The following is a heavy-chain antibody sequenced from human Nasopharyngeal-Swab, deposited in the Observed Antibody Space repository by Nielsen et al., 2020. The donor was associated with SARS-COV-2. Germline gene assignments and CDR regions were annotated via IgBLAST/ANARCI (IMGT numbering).Heavy chain of an antibody. CDR3: AKDLGVESPLWFDY. CDR2: ISGSGGST. D-gene: IGHD4-23*01. CDR1: GFTFRIAY. J-gene: IGHJ4*02. V-gene: IGHV3-23*01. Sequence: GGSLRLSCAASGFTFRIAYMSWVRQAPGKGLEWVSEISGSGGSTYYAESVKGRFTISRDNSKNTLYLQMSSLRAEDTAIYYCAKDLGVESPLWFDYWGQGTLLTVSS.